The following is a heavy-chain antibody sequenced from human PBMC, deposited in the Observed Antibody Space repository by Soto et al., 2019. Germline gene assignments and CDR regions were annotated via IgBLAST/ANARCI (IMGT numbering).Heavy chain of an antibody. CDR3: ARHGLTGSYYDAFDI. Sequence: SETLSLTCAVSGGSISSSNWWSWVRQPPGKGLEWIGEIYHSGSTNYNPSLKSRVTISVDKSKNQFSLKLSSVTAADTAVYYCARHGLTGSYYDAFDIWGQGTMVT. J-gene: IGHJ3*02. CDR1: GGSISSSNW. CDR2: IYHSGST. D-gene: IGHD1-26*01. V-gene: IGHV4-4*02.